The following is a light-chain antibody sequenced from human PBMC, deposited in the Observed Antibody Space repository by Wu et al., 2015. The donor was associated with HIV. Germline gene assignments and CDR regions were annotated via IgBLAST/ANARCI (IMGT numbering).Light chain of an antibody. Sequence: EIVLTQSPGTLSLSPGDRATLSCRASRSLDTTYLAWYQQKPGQAPRLLIYGTSSRATGTPNRFSGSGSGTDFTLTISRLEAEDFAVYYCQQYVTSPFVFGGGTKVEIK. CDR3: QQYVTSPFV. J-gene: IGKJ4*01. CDR2: GTS. CDR1: RSLDTTY. V-gene: IGKV3-20*01.